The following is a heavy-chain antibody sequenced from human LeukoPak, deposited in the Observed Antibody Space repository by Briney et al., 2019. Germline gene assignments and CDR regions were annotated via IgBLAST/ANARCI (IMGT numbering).Heavy chain of an antibody. CDR1: GESFSGYY. J-gene: IGHJ6*02. CDR3: ARVVVKGYGMDV. CDR2: IYHSGGT. D-gene: IGHD3-22*01. Sequence: TLSLTCAVYGESFSGYYWSWIRQPPGKGLEWIGYIYHSGGTYYNPSLKSRVTISVDRSKNQFSLKLSSVTAADTAVYYCARVVVKGYGMDVWGQGTTVTVSS. V-gene: IGHV4-30-2*01.